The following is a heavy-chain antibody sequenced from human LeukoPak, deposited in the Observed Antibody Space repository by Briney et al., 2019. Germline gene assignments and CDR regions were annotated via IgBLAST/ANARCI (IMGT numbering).Heavy chain of an antibody. Sequence: GGSLRLSCAASGFTFSSYAMSWVRQAPGKGLEWVSVIANTGRTYYADSVKGRFTISRDNSKDTLYLQMNSLRAEDTAIYYCGKGTYYYGSGRTETFGENWGQGTLVTVSS. CDR3: GKGTYYYGSGRTETFGEN. J-gene: IGHJ4*02. CDR2: IANTGRT. CDR1: GFTFSSYA. V-gene: IGHV3-23*01. D-gene: IGHD3-10*01.